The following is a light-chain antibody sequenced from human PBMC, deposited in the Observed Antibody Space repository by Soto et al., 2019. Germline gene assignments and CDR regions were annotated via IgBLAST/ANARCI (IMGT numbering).Light chain of an antibody. Sequence: EIVLTQSPATLSLSPGERATLSCRASQSVSSYLAWYQQKPGQAPRLLIYDASNRATGIPARFSGSGSGTDVTLTISSLEPEDFAVYYCQQRSTWDTFGQGTKLEIK. CDR1: QSVSSY. J-gene: IGKJ2*01. CDR3: QQRSTWDT. CDR2: DAS. V-gene: IGKV3-11*01.